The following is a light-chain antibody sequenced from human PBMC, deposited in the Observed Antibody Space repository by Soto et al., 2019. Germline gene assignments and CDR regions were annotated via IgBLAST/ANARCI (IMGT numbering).Light chain of an antibody. CDR2: NVN. V-gene: IGLV2-14*01. CDR1: SSDVGSYNH. CDR3: QSYDRSLSGSRV. J-gene: IGLJ1*01. Sequence: QSALTQSASVSGSPGQSITISCTGTSSDVGSYNHVSWYQQHPGEVPKLIIFNVNDRPSGVSNRFSGSKSGNTASLTISGLQAEDGADYYCQSYDRSLSGSRVFGTGTKVTVL.